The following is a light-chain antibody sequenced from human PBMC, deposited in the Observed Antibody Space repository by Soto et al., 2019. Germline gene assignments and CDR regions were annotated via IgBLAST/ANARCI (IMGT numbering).Light chain of an antibody. CDR1: SSDVGYYNF. V-gene: IGLV2-14*01. J-gene: IGLJ3*02. CDR3: GSYTSSRLV. Sequence: QSALTQPASVSGSPGQSITISCTGSSSDVGYYNFVSWYQQHPGKVPKLMIYEVSNRPSGVSNRFSGSKSGNTASLTISGLQVDDEAEYYCGSYTSSRLVFGGGTKLTVL. CDR2: EVS.